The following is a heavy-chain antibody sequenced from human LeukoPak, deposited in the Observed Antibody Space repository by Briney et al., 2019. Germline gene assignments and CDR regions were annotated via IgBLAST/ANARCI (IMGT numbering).Heavy chain of an antibody. D-gene: IGHD4-11*01. Sequence: GASLKVSCKASGYTFTGYYTHWVRQAPGQGLEWMGWINPNSGGANYAQKFQGRVTMTRDTSISTGYMELSSLRSDDTAVYYCARSADYSNQHNDYWGQGTLVTVSS. V-gene: IGHV1-2*02. CDR1: GYTFTGYY. J-gene: IGHJ4*02. CDR2: INPNSGGA. CDR3: ARSADYSNQHNDY.